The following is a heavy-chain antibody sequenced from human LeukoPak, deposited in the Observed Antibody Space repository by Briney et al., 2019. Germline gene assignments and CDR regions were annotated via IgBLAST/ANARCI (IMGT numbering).Heavy chain of an antibody. CDR3: ARGAWELLGAVDY. V-gene: IGHV4-59*13. D-gene: IGHD1-26*01. CDR1: GGSISSYY. Sequence: SETLSLTCTVSGGSISSYYWSWIRQPPGKGLEWIGYIYYSGSTNYNPSLKSRVTISLDTSKNQFSLKLSSVTAADTAVYYCARGAWELLGAVDYWGQGTLVTVSS. J-gene: IGHJ4*02. CDR2: IYYSGST.